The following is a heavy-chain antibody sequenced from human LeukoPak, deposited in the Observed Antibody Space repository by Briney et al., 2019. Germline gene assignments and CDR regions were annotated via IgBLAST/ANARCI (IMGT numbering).Heavy chain of an antibody. Sequence: PGGSLRLSCAASGFTFSSHSMNWVRQAPGEGLEWISYISGSSDKIYYADSVKGRFTISRDNAKNTLYLQMNGLRAEDTAIYYCARDIAAAVDYWGQGTLVTVSS. CDR3: ARDIAAAVDY. CDR2: ISGSSDKI. V-gene: IGHV3-21*05. J-gene: IGHJ4*02. D-gene: IGHD6-13*01. CDR1: GFTFSSHS.